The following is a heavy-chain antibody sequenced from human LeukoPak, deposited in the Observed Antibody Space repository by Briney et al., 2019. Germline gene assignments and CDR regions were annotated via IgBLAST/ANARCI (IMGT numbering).Heavy chain of an antibody. Sequence: GRSLRLSCAASGFTFSSYAMNWVRQAPGKGPERVSLIKGSGDSTYYADSVRGRFTISRDNSKNTLYLQMNSLRGEDTAVYYCAKGEVVPAAIYGMDVWGQGTTVTVS. V-gene: IGHV3-23*01. J-gene: IGHJ6*02. D-gene: IGHD2-2*02. CDR1: GFTFSSYA. CDR3: AKGEVVPAAIYGMDV. CDR2: IKGSGDST.